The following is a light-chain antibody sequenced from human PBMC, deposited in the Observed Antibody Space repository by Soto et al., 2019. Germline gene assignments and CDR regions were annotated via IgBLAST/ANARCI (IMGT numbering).Light chain of an antibody. J-gene: IGLJ1*01. Sequence: QSVLTQPPSASGSPGQSVAISCTGTSSDVGGYNYVSWYQQHPGKAPNLMIYEVSNRPSGVSNRFSGSKSGNTASLTISGLQAEDEADYYCSSYTSSSTWVFGTGTKVTVL. CDR3: SSYTSSSTWV. CDR1: SSDVGGYNY. CDR2: EVS. V-gene: IGLV2-14*01.